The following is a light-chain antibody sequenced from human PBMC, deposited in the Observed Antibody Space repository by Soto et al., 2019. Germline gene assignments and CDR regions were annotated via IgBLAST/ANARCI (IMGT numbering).Light chain of an antibody. CDR2: GAS. Sequence: EIVLTQSPGTLPLSPGEGATLSCRASQSVSTSYLAWYQQKPGQAPRLLIYGASSRSTGIPDRFSGSGSGTDFTLSISRLEPEDFAVYYCQQYGSSRAFGQGTKVE. CDR1: QSVSTSY. J-gene: IGKJ1*01. CDR3: QQYGSSRA. V-gene: IGKV3-20*01.